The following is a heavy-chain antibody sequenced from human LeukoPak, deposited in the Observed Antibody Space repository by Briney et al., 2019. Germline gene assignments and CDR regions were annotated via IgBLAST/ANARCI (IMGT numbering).Heavy chain of an antibody. Sequence: GGSLRLSCVASGFTVSGNYMSWVRRAPGKGLEWVSVIYSGGNTYYADSVKGRFTISRDNSKNTLYLQMNSLRAEDTAVYYCARGRPPFNFDYWVHGTLVTVSS. CDR2: IYSGGNT. V-gene: IGHV3-53*01. CDR1: GFTVSGNY. CDR3: ARGRPPFNFDY. J-gene: IGHJ4*01.